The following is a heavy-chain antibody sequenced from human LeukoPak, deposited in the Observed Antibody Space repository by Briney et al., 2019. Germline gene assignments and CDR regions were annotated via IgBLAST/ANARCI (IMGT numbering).Heavy chain of an antibody. CDR1: GFTFSSYS. D-gene: IGHD6-13*01. CDR2: ISSSMSYI. CDR3: ARSQSYSSSWRSYYYYGMDV. V-gene: IGHV3-21*01. Sequence: GGALRLSCAASGFTFSSYSMNGVRQAPGEGREWVSSISSSMSYIYHADSVKGRFTITRENAKNSLYLQMNSLRAEDTAVYYCARSQSYSSSWRSYYYYGMDVWGQGTTVTVSS. J-gene: IGHJ6*02.